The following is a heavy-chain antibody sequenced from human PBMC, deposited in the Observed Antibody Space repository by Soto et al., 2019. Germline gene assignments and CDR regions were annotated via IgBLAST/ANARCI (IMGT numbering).Heavy chain of an antibody. D-gene: IGHD3-3*01. J-gene: IGHJ6*04. Sequence: ASVKVSCKASGYTFISYGISWVRQAPGQGLQWMGWISAYNGDTNYAQKLQGRVTMTADTSTSTAYMELRSLRSDDTAVYYCARGIAFAIFGVVYSMDVWGKGTTVTVSS. CDR1: GYTFISYG. CDR3: ARGIAFAIFGVVYSMDV. CDR2: ISAYNGDT. V-gene: IGHV1-18*01.